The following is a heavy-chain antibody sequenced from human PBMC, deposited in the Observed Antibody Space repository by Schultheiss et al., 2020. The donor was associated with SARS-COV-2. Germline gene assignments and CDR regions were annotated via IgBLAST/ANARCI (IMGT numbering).Heavy chain of an antibody. Sequence: GGSLRLSCAASGFTFSNAWMSWVRQAPGKGLEWVGRIKSKTDGGTTDYAAPVKGRFTISRDDSKNTLYLQMNSLKTEDTAVYYCTTKTPYYYGSGSQTRFDYWGQGTLVTVS. V-gene: IGHV3-15*01. J-gene: IGHJ4*02. CDR3: TTKTPYYYGSGSQTRFDY. CDR2: IKSKTDGGTT. D-gene: IGHD3-10*01. CDR1: GFTFSNAW.